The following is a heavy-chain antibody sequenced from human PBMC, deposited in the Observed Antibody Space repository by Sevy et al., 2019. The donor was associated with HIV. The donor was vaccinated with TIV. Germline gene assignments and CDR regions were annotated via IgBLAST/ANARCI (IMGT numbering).Heavy chain of an antibody. CDR2: IHYSGGT. J-gene: IGHJ4*02. CDR3: ASKRGYSHGLFDY. V-gene: IGHV4-30-4*01. D-gene: IGHD5-12*01. CDR1: GGSISSTDSY. Sequence: SETLSLTCTVSGGSISSTDSYWSWIRQPPGKGLEWIGYIHYSGGTYYNPFLKSRVAMSVDTSEKQFSLKLNFLTAADTAVYYCASKRGYSHGLFDYWGQGTLVTVSS.